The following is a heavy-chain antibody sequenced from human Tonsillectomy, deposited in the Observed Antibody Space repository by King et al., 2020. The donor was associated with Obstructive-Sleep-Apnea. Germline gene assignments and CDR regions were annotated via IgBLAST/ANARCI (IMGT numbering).Heavy chain of an antibody. CDR2: ITCKSVTI. D-gene: IGHD2-15*01. CDR1: GFTFYDYA. V-gene: IGHV3-9*01. CDR3: AKAIQVVTATAALVY. Sequence: VQLVESGGGLVQPGRSLRLSCAASGFTFYDYAMHWVRQAPGKGLEGVSGITCKSVTIGYADSVKSRFTISRDNAKNSLYLQMNSLRGEDTALYYCAKAIQVVTATAALVYWGQGTLVTASS. J-gene: IGHJ4*02.